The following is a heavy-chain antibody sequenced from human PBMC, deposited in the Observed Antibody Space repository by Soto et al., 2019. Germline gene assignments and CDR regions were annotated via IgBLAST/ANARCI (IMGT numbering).Heavy chain of an antibody. CDR2: IYYSGST. CDR3: ARTDLGYSSGWYDYYYYMDV. V-gene: IGHV4-59*01. Sequence: SSETLSLTCTVSGGSISSYYWSWIRQPPGKGLERIGYIYYSGSTNYNPSLKSRVTISVDTSKNQFSLKLSSVTAADTAVYYCARTDLGYSSGWYDYYYYMDVWGKGTTVTVSS. D-gene: IGHD6-19*01. CDR1: GGSISSYY. J-gene: IGHJ6*03.